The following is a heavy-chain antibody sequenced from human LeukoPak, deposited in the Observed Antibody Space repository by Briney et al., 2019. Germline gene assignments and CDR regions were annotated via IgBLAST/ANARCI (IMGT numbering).Heavy chain of an antibody. CDR2: INHSGGT. V-gene: IGHV4-34*01. CDR3: ARDRDTGTTWFDP. CDR1: GGSFSGYY. J-gene: IGHJ5*02. Sequence: SETLSLTCAVYGGSFSGYYWSWIRQPPGKGLEWIGEINHSGGTNYNPSLKSRVTMSVDTSKNQFSLKLSSVTAADTAVYYCARDRDTGTTWFDPWGQGTLVTVSS. D-gene: IGHD1-1*01.